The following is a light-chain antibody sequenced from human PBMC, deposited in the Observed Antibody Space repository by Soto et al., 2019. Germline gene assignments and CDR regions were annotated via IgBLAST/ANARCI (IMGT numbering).Light chain of an antibody. J-gene: IGKJ3*01. V-gene: IGKV3-20*01. CDR3: HHYDNSPPFT. Sequence: EIVLTQSPGTLSLSPGERATLSCRASPSVSSRDLAWYQQTPGRAPSLLIYGASSRATGIPDRFSGSGSGPDFTLTISRLEPEDFAVYYCHHYDNSPPFTFGPGTKVDIK. CDR2: GAS. CDR1: PSVSSRD.